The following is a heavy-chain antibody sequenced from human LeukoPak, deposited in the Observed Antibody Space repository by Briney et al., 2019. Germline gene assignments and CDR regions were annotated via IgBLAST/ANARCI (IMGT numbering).Heavy chain of an antibody. Sequence: SETLSLTCTVSGGSISSYYWGWIRQPPGKGLEWIGSIYYSGSTYYNPSLKSRVTISVDTSKNQFSLKLSSVTAADTAVYYCARPQGSTVTTSNWFDPWGQGTLVTVSS. CDR2: IYYSGST. J-gene: IGHJ5*02. CDR1: GGSISSYY. D-gene: IGHD4-17*01. V-gene: IGHV4-39*01. CDR3: ARPQGSTVTTSNWFDP.